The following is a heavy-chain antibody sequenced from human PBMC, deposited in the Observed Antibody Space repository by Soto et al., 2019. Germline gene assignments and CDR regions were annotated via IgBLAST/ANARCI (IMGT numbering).Heavy chain of an antibody. J-gene: IGHJ4*02. V-gene: IGHV3-30*18. Sequence: QVQLVESGGGVVQPGRSLRLSCAASGFTFSSYGMHWVRQAPGKGLEWVAVISYDGSNKYYADSVKGRFTISRDNSKNTLYMQMNSLRAEDTAVYYCEKDHREGYCSCGSCYPDYWGQGTLVTVSS. CDR3: EKDHREGYCSCGSCYPDY. D-gene: IGHD2-15*01. CDR2: ISYDGSNK. CDR1: GFTFSSYG.